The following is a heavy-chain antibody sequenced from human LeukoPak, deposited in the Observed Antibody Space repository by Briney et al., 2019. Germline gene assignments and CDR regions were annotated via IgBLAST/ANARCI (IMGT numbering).Heavy chain of an antibody. CDR3: VRDPSYGSSWYYYMDV. CDR2: ISSSSFKI. J-gene: IGHJ6*03. CDR1: EFTFVRYA. V-gene: IGHV3-48*04. D-gene: IGHD6-13*01. Sequence: GRSLRLSRAASEFTFVRYAMNCVRQAPGKGLEWVSYISSSSFKIGYADSVKGRFTISRDNSKNSLYLQMDSLRVEDTAVYYCVRDPSYGSSWYYYMDVWGKGTTVTVSS.